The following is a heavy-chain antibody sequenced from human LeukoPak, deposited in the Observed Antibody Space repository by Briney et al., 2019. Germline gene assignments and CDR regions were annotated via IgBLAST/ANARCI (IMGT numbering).Heavy chain of an antibody. D-gene: IGHD3-3*01. CDR1: GFTFSSYE. J-gene: IGHJ4*02. Sequence: PGGSLRLSCAASGFTFSSYEMNWVRQAPGKGLEWVSYISTSATTKYYADSVKGRFTISRDNAKNSLFLQMNSLRAEDTAVYYCARERFLEWSSPTFDQGGQGTLVTVSS. CDR3: ARERFLEWSSPTFDQ. V-gene: IGHV3-48*03. CDR2: ISTSATTK.